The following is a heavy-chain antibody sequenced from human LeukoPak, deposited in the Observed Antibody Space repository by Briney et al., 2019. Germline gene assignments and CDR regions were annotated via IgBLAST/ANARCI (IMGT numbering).Heavy chain of an antibody. CDR1: GYTFTGYY. Sequence: ASVKVSCKASGYTFTGYYMHWVRQAPGQGLEWMGWINPNSGGTNYAQKFQGRVTMTRDTSISTAYMELSRLRSDDTAVYYCARVDIVVVPAAIEPGFDYWGQGTLVTVSS. CDR3: ARVDIVVVPAAIEPGFDY. CDR2: INPNSGGT. V-gene: IGHV1-2*02. D-gene: IGHD2-2*01. J-gene: IGHJ4*02.